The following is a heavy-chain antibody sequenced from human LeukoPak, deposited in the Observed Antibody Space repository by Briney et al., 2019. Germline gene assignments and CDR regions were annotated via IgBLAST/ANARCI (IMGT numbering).Heavy chain of an antibody. CDR2: IYYSGST. CDR1: GGSISSSSYY. Sequence: PSETLSLTCTVSGGSISSSSYYWGWIRQPPGKGLEWIGSIYYSGSTYYNPSLKSRVTISVDTSKNQFSLKLSSVIAADTAVYYCARLGGSYYSAGFFDYWGQGTLVTVSS. D-gene: IGHD1-26*01. CDR3: ARLGGSYYSAGFFDY. J-gene: IGHJ4*02. V-gene: IGHV4-39*01.